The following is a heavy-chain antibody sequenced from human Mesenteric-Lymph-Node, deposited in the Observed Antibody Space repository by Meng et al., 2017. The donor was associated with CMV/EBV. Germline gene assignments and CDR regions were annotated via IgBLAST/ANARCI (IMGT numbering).Heavy chain of an antibody. CDR3: AQCLGDRLRYYFDS. CDR1: GFTFSSYD. CDR2: ISASSVYS. Sequence: GGSLRLSCAASGFTFSSYDMSWVRQAPGKGLEWVSTISASSVYSYYADSVKGRFTISRDGSKSTLYLQMNSLRAEDTAVYYCAQCLGDRLRYYFDSWGQGAQVTVS. J-gene: IGHJ4*02. V-gene: IGHV3-23*01. D-gene: IGHD3-16*01.